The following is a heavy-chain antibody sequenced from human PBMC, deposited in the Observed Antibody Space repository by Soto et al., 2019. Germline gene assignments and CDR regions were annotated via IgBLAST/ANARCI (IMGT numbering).Heavy chain of an antibody. D-gene: IGHD5-18*01. CDR1: GFTFTRYS. V-gene: IGHV3-48*04. Sequence: GGSLRLSCAASGFTFTRYSMNWVRQAPGKGLEWVSYISSSGNTIYYADSVKGRFTISRDNAKNSLYLQMNSLRAEDTAVYYCARDTAMVVDYWGQGTLVTVSS. J-gene: IGHJ4*02. CDR2: ISSSGNTI. CDR3: ARDTAMVVDY.